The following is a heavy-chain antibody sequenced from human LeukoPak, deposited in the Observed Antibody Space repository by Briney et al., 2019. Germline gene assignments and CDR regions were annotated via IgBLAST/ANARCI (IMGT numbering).Heavy chain of an antibody. CDR3: AASQSDYYNSGTYHKIHY. CDR2: IYDNEKT. V-gene: IGHV4-30-4*01. J-gene: IGHJ4*02. CDR1: GGSISRPDHY. Sequence: SETLSLTCSVSGGSISRPDHYWSWIRQPPGKGLEWIGFIYDNEKTHYSPSFESRVTISGDTSNNHFSLTLNFVTAADTAIYYCAASQSDYYNSGTYHKIHYWGRGALVTVSS. D-gene: IGHD3-10*01.